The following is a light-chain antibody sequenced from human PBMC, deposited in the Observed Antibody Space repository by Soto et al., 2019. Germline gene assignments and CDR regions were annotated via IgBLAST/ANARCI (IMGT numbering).Light chain of an antibody. CDR3: XXXXXXSXRX. CDR1: QTSNW. J-gene: IGKJ1*01. CDR2: KAS. Sequence: DLQMTQSPSTLSASVGDRVTITCRASQTSNWLAWYQQKPGKAPKLLIYKASSLESGVPSRFSGSGSGTEFTLTISSLQPXXXXXXXXXXXXXXSXRXFGQGTKVEIK. V-gene: IGKV1-5*03.